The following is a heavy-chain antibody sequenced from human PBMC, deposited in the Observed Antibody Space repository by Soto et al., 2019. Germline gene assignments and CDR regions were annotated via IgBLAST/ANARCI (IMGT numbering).Heavy chain of an antibody. CDR2: IYWNDVK. J-gene: IGHJ4*02. V-gene: IGHV2-5*01. CDR3: AHRRKGWPPGPFDY. CDR1: GFSLSTSGVG. Sequence: GSGPTLVNPTQTLTLTCTFSGFSLSTSGVGVGWIRQPPGKALEWLALIYWNDVKRYSPSLKSRLTITKDTSKNQVVLTMTNMDPVDTATYYCAHRRKGWPPGPFDYWGQGTLVTVSS.